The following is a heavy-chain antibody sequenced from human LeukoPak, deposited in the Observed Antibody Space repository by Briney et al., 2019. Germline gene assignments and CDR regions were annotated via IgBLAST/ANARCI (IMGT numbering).Heavy chain of an antibody. J-gene: IGHJ4*02. D-gene: IGHD4-11*01. CDR2: ISSSSSTI. CDR3: ARETYSIPYYFDY. Sequence: GGSLRLSCAASGFTFSSYSMNWVRQAPGKGLEWVSYISSSSSTIYYADSVKGRFTISRDNAKNSLYLQMNSLRAEDTAVYYCARETYSIPYYFDYWGQGTLVTVSS. CDR1: GFTFSSYS. V-gene: IGHV3-48*01.